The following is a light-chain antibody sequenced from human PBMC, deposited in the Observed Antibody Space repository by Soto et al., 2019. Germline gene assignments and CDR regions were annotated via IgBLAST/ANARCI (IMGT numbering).Light chain of an antibody. CDR1: QSVLYSSNNKNY. V-gene: IGKV4-1*01. CDR2: WAS. Sequence: DIVMTQSPDSLAVSLGERATINCKSSQSVLYSSNNKNYLAWYQQKPGQPPKLLIYWASTRESGVPDRFSGSGSGTAFTLTISSLQAADVAVYYCQQYYNTPWTFGQGTKVEIK. CDR3: QQYYNTPWT. J-gene: IGKJ1*01.